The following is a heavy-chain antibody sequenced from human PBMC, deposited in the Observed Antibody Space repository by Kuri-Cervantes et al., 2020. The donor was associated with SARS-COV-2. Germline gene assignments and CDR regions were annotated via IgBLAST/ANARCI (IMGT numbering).Heavy chain of an antibody. Sequence: SQTLSLTCAVYGGSFSGYYWSWIRQPPGKGLEWIGEINHSGSTNYNPSLKSRVTISVDTSKNQFSLKLSSVTAADTAVYYCARDRGLAAAMVGPEGGMDVWGQGTTVTVSS. CDR1: GGSFSGYY. J-gene: IGHJ6*02. V-gene: IGHV4-34*01. CDR2: INHSGST. CDR3: ARDRGLAAAMVGPEGGMDV. D-gene: IGHD2-2*01.